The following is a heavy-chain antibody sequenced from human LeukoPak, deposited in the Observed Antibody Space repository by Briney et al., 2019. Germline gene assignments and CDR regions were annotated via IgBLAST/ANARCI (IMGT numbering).Heavy chain of an antibody. CDR3: ASGSLNQIAEFDY. D-gene: IGHD6-13*01. J-gene: IGHJ4*02. CDR1: GGTFSSYA. Sequence: ASVKVSCKASGGTFSSYAISWVRQAPGQGLEWMGGIIPIFGTANYAQKFQGRVTMTRDTSTSTVYMELSSLRSEDTAVYYCASGSLNQIAEFDYWGQGTLVTVSS. CDR2: IIPIFGTA. V-gene: IGHV1-69*05.